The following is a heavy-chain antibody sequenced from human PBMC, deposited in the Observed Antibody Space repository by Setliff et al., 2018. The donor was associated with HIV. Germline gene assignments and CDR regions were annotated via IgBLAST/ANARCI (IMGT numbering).Heavy chain of an antibody. V-gene: IGHV4-59*11. J-gene: IGHJ4*02. D-gene: IGHD7-27*01. CDR3: AREPLTGDNRGYYFDY. CDR1: GGSISGHY. CDR2: IYYSGRT. Sequence: SETLSLTCTVSGGSISGHYWSCIRQPPGKGLEWIGYIYYSGRTKYNPSLESRVAISVDTSKNQFSLKLTSVTAADTAVYYCAREPLTGDNRGYYFDYWGQGTLVTVSS.